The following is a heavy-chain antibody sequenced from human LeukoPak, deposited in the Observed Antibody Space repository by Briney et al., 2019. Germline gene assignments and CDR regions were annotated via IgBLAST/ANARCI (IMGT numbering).Heavy chain of an antibody. V-gene: IGHV4-30-2*01. J-gene: IGHJ3*02. Sequence: SQTLSLTCAVSGGSISSGGYSWSWIRQPPGKGLEWIGYIYHSGSTYYNPSLKSRVTISVDTSKNQFSLKLSSVTAADTAVYYCARGYYYDSSGSSSGAFDIWGQGTMVTVSS. D-gene: IGHD3-22*01. CDR1: GGSISSGGYS. CDR3: ARGYYYDSSGSSSGAFDI. CDR2: IYHSGST.